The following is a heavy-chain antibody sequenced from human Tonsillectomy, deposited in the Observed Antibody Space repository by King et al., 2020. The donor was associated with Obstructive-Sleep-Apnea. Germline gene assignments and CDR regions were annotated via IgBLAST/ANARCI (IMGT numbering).Heavy chain of an antibody. D-gene: IGHD4-23*01. Sequence: QLVQSGAEVKKPGESLRISCKGSGYSFTSYWISWVRQMPGKGLEWMGRIDPSDSYTNYSPSFQGHVTISADKSISTAYLQWSSLKASDTAMYYCAREGGYGDNSVRDYYYGMDVWGQGTTVTVSS. CDR1: GYSFTSYW. CDR2: IDPSDSYT. CDR3: AREGGYGDNSVRDYYYGMDV. V-gene: IGHV5-10-1*01. J-gene: IGHJ6*02.